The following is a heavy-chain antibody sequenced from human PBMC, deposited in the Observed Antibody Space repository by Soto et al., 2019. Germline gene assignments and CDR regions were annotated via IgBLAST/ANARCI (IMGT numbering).Heavy chain of an antibody. J-gene: IGHJ4*02. D-gene: IGHD5-12*01. CDR2: ISYDGSNK. V-gene: IGHV3-30*18. CDR3: AKSTYNGYPFDY. Sequence: QVQLVESGGGVVQPGRSLRLSCAASGFTFSSYGMHWVRQAPGKGLEWVAVISYDGSNKYYADSVKGRFTISRDNSKNTLYLQMNSLRAEDTALYYCAKSTYNGYPFDYWGQGTLVTVSS. CDR1: GFTFSSYG.